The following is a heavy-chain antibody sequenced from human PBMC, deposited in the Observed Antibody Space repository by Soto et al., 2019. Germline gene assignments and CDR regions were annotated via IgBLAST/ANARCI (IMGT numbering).Heavy chain of an antibody. CDR2: IKSDGTGT. J-gene: IGHJ4*02. D-gene: IGHD5-12*01. CDR3: VRREVGRGYDYEDH. Sequence: GGSLRLSCAASGFTFSNYWMHWVRQTPGGGLVWVSRIKSDGTGTIYADSVEGRFTISRDNAKNSLYLQLSSLRAEDTAMYFCVRREVGRGYDYEDHWGQGILVTVSS. CDR1: GFTFSNYW. V-gene: IGHV3-74*01.